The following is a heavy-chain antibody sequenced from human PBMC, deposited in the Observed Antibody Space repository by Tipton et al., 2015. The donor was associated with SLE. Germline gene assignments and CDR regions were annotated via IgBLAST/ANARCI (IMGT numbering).Heavy chain of an antibody. D-gene: IGHD6-13*01. CDR1: GGSFSGYY. V-gene: IGHV4-34*01. CDR2: INHSGST. CDR3: ARVVTIAAAPRYFNS. Sequence: TLSLTCAVYGGSFSGYYWSWIRQPPGKGLEWIGEINHSGSTNYNPSLKSRVTISVDTSKNQFSLKLSSVTAADTAVYYCARVVTIAAAPRYFNSWGQGPLAPVP. J-gene: IGHJ4*02.